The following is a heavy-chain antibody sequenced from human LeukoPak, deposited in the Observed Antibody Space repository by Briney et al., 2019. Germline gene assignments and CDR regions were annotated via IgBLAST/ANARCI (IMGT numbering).Heavy chain of an antibody. D-gene: IGHD3-10*01. CDR3: ARGATRFGELLDDY. J-gene: IGHJ4*02. V-gene: IGHV1-3*01. CDR2: INAGNGNT. CDR1: GYTFTSYA. Sequence: ASVKVSWKASGYTFTSYAMHWVRQAPGQRLEWMGWINAGNGNTKYSQKFQGRVTITRDTSASTAYMEPSSLRSEDTAVYYCARGATRFGELLDDYWGQGTLVTVSS.